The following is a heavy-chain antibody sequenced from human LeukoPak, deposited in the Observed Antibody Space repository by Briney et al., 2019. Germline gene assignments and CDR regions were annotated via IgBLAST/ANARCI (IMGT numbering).Heavy chain of an antibody. Sequence: GGSLRLSCAASGFTFSTYAMSWVRQVPGKGLEWVSAITGSGDSTYYADSVKGRFTISRDNSNNTLLLQMNSLRAEDTAVYYCAKDHNSGWYPTGAFDIWGQGTMVSVSS. CDR2: ITGSGDST. J-gene: IGHJ3*02. CDR3: AKDHNSGWYPTGAFDI. V-gene: IGHV3-23*01. CDR1: GFTFSTYA. D-gene: IGHD6-19*01.